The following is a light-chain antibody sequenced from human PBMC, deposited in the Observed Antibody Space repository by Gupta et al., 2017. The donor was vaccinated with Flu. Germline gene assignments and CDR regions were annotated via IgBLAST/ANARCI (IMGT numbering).Light chain of an antibody. J-gene: IGKJ1*01. V-gene: IGKV1-39*01. Sequence: PSFLVTSIGDRVTLTCRASQSISSYINWYQQKPGKAPKLLIYAASSLQSGVPTSFSGSASGTDFTLSIGSLQPEDFATYYCQQNYSVPQTFGQGTKVEIK. CDR3: QQNYSVPQT. CDR2: AAS. CDR1: QSISSY.